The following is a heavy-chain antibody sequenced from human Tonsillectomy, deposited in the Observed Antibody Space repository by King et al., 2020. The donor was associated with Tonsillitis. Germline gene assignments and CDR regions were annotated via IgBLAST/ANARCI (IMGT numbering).Heavy chain of an antibody. J-gene: IGHJ6*02. Sequence: QLVQSGAEVKKPGASVKVSCKASGYTFTSYGISWVRQAPGQGLEWMGWISAYNGNTNYAQKLQGRVTMTTDTSTSTAYMELRSLRSDDTAVYYCARGSPPRGVMQKPHYYSYYGMDVWGQGTTVTVSS. D-gene: IGHD3-10*01. V-gene: IGHV1-18*04. CDR1: GYTFTSYG. CDR3: ARGSPPRGVMQKPHYYSYYGMDV. CDR2: ISAYNGNT.